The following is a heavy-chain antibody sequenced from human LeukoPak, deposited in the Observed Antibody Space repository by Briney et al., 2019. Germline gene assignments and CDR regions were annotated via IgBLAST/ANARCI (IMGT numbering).Heavy chain of an antibody. CDR3: ARGRPYYDILTGYSDDAFDI. CDR2: INHSGST. CDR1: GGSFSGYY. Sequence: SETLSLTCAVSGGSFSGYYWSWIRQPPGKGLEWIGEINHSGSTNYNPSLKSRVTISVDTSKNQFSLTLSSVTAADTAVYYCARGRPYYDILTGYSDDAFDIWGQGTMVTVSS. V-gene: IGHV4-34*01. J-gene: IGHJ3*02. D-gene: IGHD3-9*01.